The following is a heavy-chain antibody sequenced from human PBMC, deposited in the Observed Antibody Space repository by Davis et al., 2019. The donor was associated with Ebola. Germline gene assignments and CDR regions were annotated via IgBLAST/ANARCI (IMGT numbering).Heavy chain of an antibody. J-gene: IGHJ4*02. CDR3: ARDTRAARTFDY. V-gene: IGHV1-18*01. CDR1: GYTFTSYG. Sequence: SVTVSCKASGYTFTSYGISWVRQAPGQGLEWMGWISAYNGNTNYAQKLQGRVTMTTDTSTSTAYMELRSLRSDDTAVYYCARDTRAARTFDYWGQGTLVTVSS. D-gene: IGHD6-6*01. CDR2: ISAYNGNT.